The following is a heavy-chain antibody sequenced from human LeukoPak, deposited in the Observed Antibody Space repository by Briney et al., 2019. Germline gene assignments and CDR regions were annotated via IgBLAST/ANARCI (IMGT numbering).Heavy chain of an antibody. J-gene: IGHJ6*03. V-gene: IGHV4-39*01. D-gene: IGHD1-1*01. CDR2: IYYSGSP. CDR3: ARIKRWYYYHMDV. Sequence: PETLSLSCTVSGGSICSSNYYWGWISQPPRKWLEWIGSIYYSGSPYYHPSLKRRVTISVDPSKNQFSLKLRSVTDADAAVYYCARIKRWYYYHMDVWGKGTTVTVSS. CDR1: GGSICSSNYY.